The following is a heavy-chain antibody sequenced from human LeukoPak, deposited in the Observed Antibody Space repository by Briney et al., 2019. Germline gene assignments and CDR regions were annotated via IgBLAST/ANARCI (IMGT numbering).Heavy chain of an antibody. CDR2: IYHSGST. J-gene: IGHJ3*02. CDR1: GGSISSSNW. V-gene: IGHV4-4*02. Sequence: PSETLSLTCAVSGGSISSSNWWSWVRQPPGKGLEWIGEIYHSGSTNYNPSLKSRVTISVDKSKNQFSLKLSSVTAADTAVYYCARGLATTVVQKGGDAFDIWGQGTMVTVSS. CDR3: ARGLATTVVQKGGDAFDI. D-gene: IGHD4-23*01.